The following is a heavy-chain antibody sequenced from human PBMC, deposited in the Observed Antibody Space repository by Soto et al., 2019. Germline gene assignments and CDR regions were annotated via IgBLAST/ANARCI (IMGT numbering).Heavy chain of an antibody. Sequence: QVQVVQSGAEVKKPGSSVKISCKASGRIFSSFPTSWVRQVPGQGLEWMGGVISASGSVTYAPKFQGRVTMPAFNSAGIGYREVTSLTSEATAIYYCARVVSRDAHKYVVDQWGPGTRVTVSS. D-gene: IGHD2-15*01. CDR1: GRIFSSFP. V-gene: IGHV1-69*06. CDR2: VISASGSV. CDR3: ARVVSRDAHKYVVDQ. J-gene: IGHJ6*02.